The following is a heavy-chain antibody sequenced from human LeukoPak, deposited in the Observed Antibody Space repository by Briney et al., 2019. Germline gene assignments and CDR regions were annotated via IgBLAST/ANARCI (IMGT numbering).Heavy chain of an antibody. V-gene: IGHV3-43*01. CDR2: ISWDGGST. J-gene: IGHJ6*03. Sequence: GGSLRLSRAASGFTFDDYTMHWVRQAPGKGLEWVSLISWDGGSTYYADSVKGRFTISRDNSKNSLYLQMNSLRTEDTALYYCVLNYYYYMDVWGKGTTVTVSS. CDR1: GFTFDDYT. D-gene: IGHD2-8*01. CDR3: VLNYYYYMDV.